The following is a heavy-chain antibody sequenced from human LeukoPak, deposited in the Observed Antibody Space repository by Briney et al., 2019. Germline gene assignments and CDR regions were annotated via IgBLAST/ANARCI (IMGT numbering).Heavy chain of an antibody. CDR3: ARPRTSVRGYYYGMDV. V-gene: IGHV3-48*01. D-gene: IGHD2-8*01. Sequence: GGSLRLSCAASGFTFNSYSMNWVRQAPGEGLEWVSYISNSGNTLYYADSVKGRFTISRDNAKNSLYLQMNSLRAEDTAVYYCARPRTSVRGYYYGMDVWGQGTTVTVSS. CDR1: GFTFNSYS. CDR2: ISNSGNTL. J-gene: IGHJ6*02.